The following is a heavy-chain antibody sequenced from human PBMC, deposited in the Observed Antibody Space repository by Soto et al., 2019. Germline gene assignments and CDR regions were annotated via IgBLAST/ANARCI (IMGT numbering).Heavy chain of an antibody. CDR2: ISSSSSTI. CDR3: ARDHDYGDYVVFGNY. D-gene: IGHD4-17*01. CDR1: GFTFSSYS. V-gene: IGHV3-48*02. Sequence: GGSLRLSCAASGFTFSSYSMNWVRQAPGKGLEWVSYISSSSSTIYYADSVKGRFTISRDSAKNSLYLQMNSLRDEDTAVYYCARDHDYGDYVVFGNYWGQGTLVTVSS. J-gene: IGHJ4*02.